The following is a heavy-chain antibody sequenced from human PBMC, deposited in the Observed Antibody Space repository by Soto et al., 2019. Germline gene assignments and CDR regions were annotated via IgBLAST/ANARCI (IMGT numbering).Heavy chain of an antibody. J-gene: IGHJ4*02. D-gene: IGHD5-18*01. Sequence: PSETLSLSCTVSGGSISSYYWSWIRQPPGKGLEWIGYIYYSGSTNYNPSLKSRVTISVDTSKNQFSLKLSSVTAADTAVYYCASGRGYSYGSFAYWGQGTLVTVSS. CDR2: IYYSGST. V-gene: IGHV4-59*01. CDR1: GGSISSYY. CDR3: ASGRGYSYGSFAY.